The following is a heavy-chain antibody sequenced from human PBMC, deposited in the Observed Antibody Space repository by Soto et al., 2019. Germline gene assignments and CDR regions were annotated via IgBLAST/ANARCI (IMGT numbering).Heavy chain of an antibody. CDR1: GYTFTSYA. Sequence: GASEKVSCKASGYTFTSYAMHWVRQAPGQRLEWMGWINAGNGNTKYSQKFQGRVTITRDTSASTAYMELSSLRSEDTAVYYCASPLGQQQGDYYYYGMDVWGQGTTVTVSS. D-gene: IGHD6-13*01. J-gene: IGHJ6*02. V-gene: IGHV1-3*01. CDR2: INAGNGNT. CDR3: ASPLGQQQGDYYYYGMDV.